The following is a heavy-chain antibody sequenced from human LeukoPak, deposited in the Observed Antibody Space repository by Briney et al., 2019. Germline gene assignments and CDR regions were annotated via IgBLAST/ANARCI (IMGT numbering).Heavy chain of an antibody. Sequence: GGSLRLSCAASGFKFNSYGIHWVRQAPGKGLEWVAFIRYDGSNKYYADSVKGRFTISRDNSKNTLYLQMNSLRDEDTALYYCAKHSTPGYCSSTSCYEFDCWGQGTLVTVSS. CDR2: IRYDGSNK. J-gene: IGHJ4*02. CDR1: GFKFNSYG. D-gene: IGHD2-2*01. CDR3: AKHSTPGYCSSTSCYEFDC. V-gene: IGHV3-30*02.